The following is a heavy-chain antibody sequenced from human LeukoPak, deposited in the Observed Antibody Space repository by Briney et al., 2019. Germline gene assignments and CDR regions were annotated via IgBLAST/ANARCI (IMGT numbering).Heavy chain of an antibody. D-gene: IGHD2-21*01. CDR2: INPNSGGA. CDR3: ARVPFHCGGECSDFDY. V-gene: IGHV1-2*02. J-gene: IGHJ4*02. CDR1: GYTFTGYY. Sequence: ASVKVSCKASGYTFTGYYMHWVRQAPGQGLEWMGWINPNSGGANYAQKFQGRVTMTRDTSIITAYMELSRLRSDDTAMYYCARVPFHCGGECSDFDYWGQGTLVTVSS.